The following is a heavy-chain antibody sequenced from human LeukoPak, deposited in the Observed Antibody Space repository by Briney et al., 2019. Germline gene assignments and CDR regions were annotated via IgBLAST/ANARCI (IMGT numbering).Heavy chain of an antibody. CDR2: ISYDGSNK. J-gene: IGHJ4*02. V-gene: IGHV3-30*18. CDR1: GFTYSSYG. Sequence: PGRSLRLSCAASGFTYSSYGMHWVRQGPGKGLEWVAVISYDGSNKYYADSVKGRFTISRDNSKNTLYLQMNSLRAEDTAVYYCAKVGYCSSTSCSYFDYWGQGTLVTVSS. CDR3: AKVGYCSSTSCSYFDY. D-gene: IGHD2-2*01.